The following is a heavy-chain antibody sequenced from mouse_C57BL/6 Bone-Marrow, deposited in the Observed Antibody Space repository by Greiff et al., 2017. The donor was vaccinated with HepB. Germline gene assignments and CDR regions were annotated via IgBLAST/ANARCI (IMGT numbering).Heavy chain of an antibody. V-gene: IGHV1-78*01. J-gene: IGHJ4*01. CDR3: ARLLYYGSRGDAMDY. D-gene: IGHD1-1*01. CDR2: IYPRDGST. Sequence: QVQLKESDAELVKPGASVKISCKVSGYTFTDHTIHWMKQRPEQGLEWIGYIYPRDGSTKYNEKFKGKATLTADKSSSTAYMQLNSLTSEDSAVYFCARLLYYGSRGDAMDYWGQGTSVTVSS. CDR1: GYTFTDHT.